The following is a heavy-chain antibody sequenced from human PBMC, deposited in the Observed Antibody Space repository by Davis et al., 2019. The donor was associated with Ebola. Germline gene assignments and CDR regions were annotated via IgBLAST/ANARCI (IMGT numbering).Heavy chain of an antibody. Sequence: GGSLRLSCAASGFTVSSNYMSWVRQAPGKGLEWVSVIYSGGSTYYADSVKGRFTISRDNSKNTLYLQMNSLRAEDTAVYYCARMGRAMAYNWFDPWGQGTLVTVSS. CDR2: IYSGGST. CDR3: ARMGRAMAYNWFDP. J-gene: IGHJ5*02. D-gene: IGHD5-18*01. CDR1: GFTVSSNY. V-gene: IGHV3-53*01.